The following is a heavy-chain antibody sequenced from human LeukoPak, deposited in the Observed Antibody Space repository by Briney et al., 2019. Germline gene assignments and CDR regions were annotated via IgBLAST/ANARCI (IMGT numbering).Heavy chain of an antibody. CDR1: GYTFTSYY. V-gene: IGHV1-46*01. Sequence: ASVKVSCKASGYTFTSYYMHWVRQAPGQGLELMGIINPSGGSTSYAQKFQGRVTMTRDTSTSTVYMELSSLRSEDTAVYYCTRDHHYDILTGYSPGYFDLWGRGTLVTVSS. D-gene: IGHD3-9*01. J-gene: IGHJ2*01. CDR2: INPSGGST. CDR3: TRDHHYDILTGYSPGYFDL.